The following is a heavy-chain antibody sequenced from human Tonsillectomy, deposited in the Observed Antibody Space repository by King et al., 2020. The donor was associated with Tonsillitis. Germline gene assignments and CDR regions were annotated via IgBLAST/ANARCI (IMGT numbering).Heavy chain of an antibody. CDR1: GYTLTELS. V-gene: IGHV1-24*01. CDR2: FYPEDGET. CDR3: ATGTYWFDP. Sequence: QLVQSGAEVKKPGASVKVSCKVSGYTLTELSMHWVRQAPGKGLEWMGGFYPEDGETIYAQKFQGRVTLTEETSTDTAYMELSSPRSEYTAVYYCATGTYWFDPWGQGTLVTVPS. J-gene: IGHJ5*02.